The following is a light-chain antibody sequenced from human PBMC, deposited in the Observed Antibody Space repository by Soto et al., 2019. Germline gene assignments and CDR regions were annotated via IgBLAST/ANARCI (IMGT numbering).Light chain of an antibody. Sequence: ETVLTQSPATLSLSPGERATLSCRASQSVSSYLAWYQQKPGQAPRLLIYDASNRATGIPARFSGSGSGTDFTLTISSLEPEDFAVYYCQQRSNWPPGFVQGTRLEIK. CDR3: QQRSNWPPG. J-gene: IGKJ5*01. V-gene: IGKV3-11*01. CDR2: DAS. CDR1: QSVSSY.